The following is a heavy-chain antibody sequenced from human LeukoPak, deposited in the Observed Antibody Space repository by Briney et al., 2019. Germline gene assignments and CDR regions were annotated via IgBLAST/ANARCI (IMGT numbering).Heavy chain of an antibody. V-gene: IGHV3-30*18. D-gene: IGHD2-2*01. CDR1: GFTFSSYG. Sequence: PGRFLRLSCAASGFTFSSYGMHWVRQAPGKGLEWVAVISYDGSNKYYADSVKGRFTISRDNSKNTLYLQMNSLRAEDTAVYYCAKDRLRSTSCYFDYWGQGTLVTVSS. CDR3: AKDRLRSTSCYFDY. J-gene: IGHJ4*02. CDR2: ISYDGSNK.